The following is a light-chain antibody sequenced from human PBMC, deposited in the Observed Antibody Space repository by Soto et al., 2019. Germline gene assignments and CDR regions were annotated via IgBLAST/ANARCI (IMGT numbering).Light chain of an antibody. Sequence: EIVMTQSPATLSVSPGERATLSCRASQSVSSNLAGYQQKPGQAPRLLIYGASTRATGIPARFSGSGSGTEFTLTIGSLQSEDFAVYYRQQYNNWPPITFGQGTKLEIK. CDR1: QSVSSN. V-gene: IGKV3-15*01. CDR2: GAS. CDR3: QQYNNWPPIT. J-gene: IGKJ2*01.